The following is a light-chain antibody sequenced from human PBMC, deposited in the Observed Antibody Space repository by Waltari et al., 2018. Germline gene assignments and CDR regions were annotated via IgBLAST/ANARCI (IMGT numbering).Light chain of an antibody. CDR1: QGISSY. Sequence: DLQLTQSPSFLSASVGDRVTITCRASQGISSYLAWYQQKPGKAPKLLIYAASTLQSGVPSRFSGSGSGTEFTLTISSLQPEDFATYYCQQLNSYTPTFGGGTKVEIK. V-gene: IGKV1-9*01. J-gene: IGKJ4*01. CDR3: QQLNSYTPT. CDR2: AAS.